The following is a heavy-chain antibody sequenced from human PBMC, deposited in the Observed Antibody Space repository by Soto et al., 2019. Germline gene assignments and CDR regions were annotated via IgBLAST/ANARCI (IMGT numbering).Heavy chain of an antibody. CDR3: ARGGVYCNAGSCPYNWFDP. D-gene: IGHD2-15*01. J-gene: IGHJ5*02. CDR1: GYTFTSYG. V-gene: IGHV1-18*01. Sequence: QVQLVQSGAEVKKPGASVKVSCKTSGYTFTSYGITWVRQAPGQGLEWMGWISPYNGNTNYAQNRQGRASMTTDTATSTAYMELRSLRSDDTAVYYCARGGVYCNAGSCPYNWFDPWGQGTLVTVSS. CDR2: ISPYNGNT.